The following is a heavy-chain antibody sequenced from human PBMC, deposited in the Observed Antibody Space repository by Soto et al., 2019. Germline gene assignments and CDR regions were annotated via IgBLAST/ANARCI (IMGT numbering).Heavy chain of an antibody. CDR1: GGSVSVYY. CDR2: IYDTGSP. D-gene: IGHD1-26*01. Sequence: PSETLSLTFTISGGSVSVYYWSWIRQPPGQSLEWICYIYDTGSPYYNPSLRSRVSISADTSKNKISLKLTSANAADTDAYYCARGVGSSPPRYWGRGTLVTVYS. J-gene: IGHJ4*02. CDR3: ARGVGSSPPRY. V-gene: IGHV4-59*02.